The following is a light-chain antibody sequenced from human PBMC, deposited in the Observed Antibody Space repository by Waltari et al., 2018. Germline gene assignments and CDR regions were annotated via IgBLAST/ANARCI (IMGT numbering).Light chain of an antibody. CDR2: EGS. CDR3: CSYAGSWV. J-gene: IGLJ3*02. CDR1: TRTVGGYYL. Sequence: QSALTQPASVSGSPGQSITISSPGTTRTVGGYYLVSWYQQHPGKAPKLMIYEGSKRPSGVSNRFSGSKSGNTASLTISGLQAEDEADYYCCSYAGSWVFGGGTKLTVL. V-gene: IGLV2-23*01.